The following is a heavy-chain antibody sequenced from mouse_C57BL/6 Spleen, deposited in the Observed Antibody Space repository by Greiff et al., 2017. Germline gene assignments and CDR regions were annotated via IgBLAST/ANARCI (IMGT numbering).Heavy chain of an antibody. V-gene: IGHV1-15*01. CDR3: TRPTVVADYYAMDY. D-gene: IGHD1-1*01. CDR2: IDPETGGT. CDR1: GYTFTDYE. Sequence: VQLQQSGAELVRPGASVTLSCKASGYTFTDYEMHWVKQTPVHGLEWIGAIDPETGGTAYNQKFKGKAILTADKSSSTAYMELRSLTSEDSAVYYGTRPTVVADYYAMDYWGQGTSVTVSS. J-gene: IGHJ4*01.